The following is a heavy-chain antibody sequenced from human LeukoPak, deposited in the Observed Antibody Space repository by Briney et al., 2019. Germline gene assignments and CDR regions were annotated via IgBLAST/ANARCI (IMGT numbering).Heavy chain of an antibody. CDR2: ISGGSEDT. J-gene: IGHJ6*02. V-gene: IGHV3-23*01. D-gene: IGHD6-13*01. CDR3: ARTIAQYSNSWLYFYYGLDV. Sequence: GGSLRLSCAGSGFTLSNSWMGWVRQAPGKGLEWVSSISGGSEDTYYADSVKGRFTISRDNSKSTLNLQLNSLRAEDTAVYYCARTIAQYSNSWLYFYYGLDVWGQGTTVTVSS. CDR1: GFTLSNSW.